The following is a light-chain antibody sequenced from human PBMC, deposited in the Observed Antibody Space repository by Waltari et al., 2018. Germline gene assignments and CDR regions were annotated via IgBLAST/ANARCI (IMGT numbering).Light chain of an antibody. V-gene: IGKV3-20*01. J-gene: IGKJ3*01. CDR2: GAS. CDR1: QSVCSSY. CDR3: QQYGSSLFGT. Sequence: EIVLTQSPGTLSLSPGERATLSCRASQSVCSSYLAWYQQKPGQAPRLLIYGASSRATGIPDRFSGSGSGTDFTLTISRLEPEDFAVYYCQQYGSSLFGTFGPGTKVDIK.